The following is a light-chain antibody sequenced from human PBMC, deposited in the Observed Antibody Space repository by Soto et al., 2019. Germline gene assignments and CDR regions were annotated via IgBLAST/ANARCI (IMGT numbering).Light chain of an antibody. CDR1: QSVTSSC. V-gene: IGKV3-20*01. Sequence: EIVLTQSPGTLSLSPGERATLTCTASQSVTSSCLAWYQRKPGQAPRLLIHTTSIRATDIPDWFSGSGSGTDFTLTISRLEPEDFAVYYCQQCGGSPLFSFGPGTRVDI. CDR2: TTS. J-gene: IGKJ3*01. CDR3: QQCGGSPLFS.